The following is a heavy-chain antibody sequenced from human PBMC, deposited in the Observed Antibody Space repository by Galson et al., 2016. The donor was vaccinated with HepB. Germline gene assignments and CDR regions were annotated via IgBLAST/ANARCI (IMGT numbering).Heavy chain of an antibody. Sequence: SVKVSCKASGDTFSFYGLSWVQQAPGQGLEWMGGIIPIFGATNYAQKFQGRVTITADASTSTAYMELSSLRSEDTAMYYCYLQRSHLSPSAAANHRWRGWGQGTLVTVSS. J-gene: IGHJ4*02. CDR2: IIPIFGAT. CDR3: YLQRSHLSPSAAANHRWRG. D-gene: IGHD6-13*01. V-gene: IGHV1-69*13. CDR1: GDTFSFYG.